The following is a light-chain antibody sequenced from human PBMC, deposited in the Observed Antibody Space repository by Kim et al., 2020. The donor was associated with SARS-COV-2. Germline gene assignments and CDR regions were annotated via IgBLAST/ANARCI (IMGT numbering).Light chain of an antibody. Sequence: VSPGDRATLSCRASQSVGNFLAWYQQKPGQTPRLLIYGAFTRATGIPARFSCTGSGTDFTLTVSSLQSEDFAVYYCQQYRNWPLTFGGGTKVDIK. V-gene: IGKV3-15*01. CDR2: GAF. J-gene: IGKJ4*01. CDR3: QQYRNWPLT. CDR1: QSVGNF.